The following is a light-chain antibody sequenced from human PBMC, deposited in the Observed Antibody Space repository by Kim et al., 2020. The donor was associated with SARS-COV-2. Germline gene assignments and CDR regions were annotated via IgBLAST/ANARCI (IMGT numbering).Light chain of an antibody. CDR2: EVN. Sequence: GQSVTISCTGTSSDVSRYNYVSWYQQHPGKAPKVMINEVNKRPSGVPDRFSGSKSGNTASLTVSGLQAEDEADYYCGSYAGYNTWVFGGGTQLTVL. J-gene: IGLJ3*02. V-gene: IGLV2-8*01. CDR3: GSYAGYNTWV. CDR1: SSDVSRYNY.